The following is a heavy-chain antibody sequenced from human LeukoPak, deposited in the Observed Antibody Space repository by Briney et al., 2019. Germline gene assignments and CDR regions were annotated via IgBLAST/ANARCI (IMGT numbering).Heavy chain of an antibody. D-gene: IGHD3-10*01. CDR2: LFYSGST. V-gene: IGHV4-59*01. CDR3: ATVAVIRGVTYFDY. J-gene: IGHJ4*02. Sequence: SETLSLTCSVSGGSISSYYWSWLRQPTGKGLEWIAYLFYSGSTDYNPSLESRVTISVDTSKNQFSLKLRSVTAADTAVYYCATVAVIRGVTYFDYWGQGTLVTVSS. CDR1: GGSISSYY.